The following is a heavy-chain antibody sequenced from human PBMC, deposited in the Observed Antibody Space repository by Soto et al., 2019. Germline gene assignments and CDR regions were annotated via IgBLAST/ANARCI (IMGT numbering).Heavy chain of an antibody. D-gene: IGHD6-19*01. CDR1: GFTFSSYA. J-gene: IGHJ6*02. Sequence: EVQLLESGGGLVQPGGSLRLSCAASGFTFSSYAMSWVRQAPGKGLEWVSAISGSGGSTYYADSVKGRLTISRDNSKNTLYLQMNSLRAEDTAVYYCAKGAVPFSSGWYDYYYYYGMDVWGQGTTVTVSS. CDR2: ISGSGGST. V-gene: IGHV3-23*01. CDR3: AKGAVPFSSGWYDYYYYYGMDV.